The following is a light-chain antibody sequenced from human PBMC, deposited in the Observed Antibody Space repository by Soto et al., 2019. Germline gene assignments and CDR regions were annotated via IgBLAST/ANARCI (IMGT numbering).Light chain of an antibody. CDR2: EVT. Sequence: QSALTQPASVSGSPGQSITISCTGTSSDVGGYNFVSWYQQHPGKAPKLMIYEVTNRPSGVSNRFSGSKSGNTASLTISGLQAEDGADYYCISYTSTNTLVVFGGGTQVTVL. V-gene: IGLV2-14*01. CDR1: SSDVGGYNF. CDR3: ISYTSTNTLVV. J-gene: IGLJ2*01.